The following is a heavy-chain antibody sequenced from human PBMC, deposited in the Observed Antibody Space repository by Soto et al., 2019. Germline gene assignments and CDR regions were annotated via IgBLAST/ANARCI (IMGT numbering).Heavy chain of an antibody. D-gene: IGHD6-13*01. CDR2: IYYSGST. Sequence: PSETLSLTCIVSGESISGTICYWGWIRQPPGKGLEWIGSIYYSGSTYDNPSLKSRVTISVDTSKNHFSLKLTSVTAADTAVYYCARPGGSGWFYFDSWGQGSQVTVS. CDR1: GESISGTICY. CDR3: ARPGGSGWFYFDS. J-gene: IGHJ4*02. V-gene: IGHV4-39*02.